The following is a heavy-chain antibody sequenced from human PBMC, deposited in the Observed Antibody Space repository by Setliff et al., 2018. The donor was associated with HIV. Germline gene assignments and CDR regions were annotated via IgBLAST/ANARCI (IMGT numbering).Heavy chain of an antibody. V-gene: IGHV3-11*01. D-gene: IGHD3-9*01. CDR1: GFSFSDNY. CDR3: VSVITVLRSSDWSYYFDY. Sequence: PGGSLRLSCSVSGFSFSDNYMGWIRLAPGKGLEWISSISHSGSPTHYADSVKGRFTISRDNAKKSLYLEMNRLRVDDTAVYYCVSVITVLRSSDWSYYFDYWGQGTLVTVSS. CDR2: ISHSGSPT. J-gene: IGHJ4*02.